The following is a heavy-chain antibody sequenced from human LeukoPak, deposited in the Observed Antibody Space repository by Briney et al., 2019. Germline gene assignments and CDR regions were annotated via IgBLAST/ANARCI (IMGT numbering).Heavy chain of an antibody. V-gene: IGHV3-30*03. CDR2: ISYDGSNK. CDR3: ASLIAAAGTLDY. Sequence: PGGSLRLSCAASGFTFSSYGMHWVRQAPGKGLEWVAVISYDGSNKYYADSVKGRFTISRDNSKNTLYLQMNSLRAEDTAVYYCASLIAAAGTLDYWGQGTLVTVSS. J-gene: IGHJ4*02. CDR1: GFTFSSYG. D-gene: IGHD6-13*01.